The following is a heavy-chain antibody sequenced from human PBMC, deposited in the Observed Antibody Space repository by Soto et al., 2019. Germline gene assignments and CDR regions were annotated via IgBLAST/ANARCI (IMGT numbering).Heavy chain of an antibody. J-gene: IGHJ6*02. CDR1: GGTVSSYA. D-gene: IGHD3-16*01. CDR2: IIPMFATA. Sequence: QVQLAQSGAEVKKPGSSVKVSCKASGGTVSSYAINWVRQAPGQGLEWMGGIIPMFATADYAQKFQGRVTITADESTSTAYMELSSLRSEDTAVYYCAQCLLGVNYYYGMDVWGQGTTVTVSS. CDR3: AQCLLGVNYYYGMDV. V-gene: IGHV1-69*12.